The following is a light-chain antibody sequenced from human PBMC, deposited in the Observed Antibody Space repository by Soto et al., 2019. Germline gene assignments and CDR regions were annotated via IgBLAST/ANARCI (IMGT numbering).Light chain of an antibody. CDR3: QQYNNWPPWT. J-gene: IGKJ1*01. Sequence: ILMTQSPATLSVSPGERATLSCRASQSGSNNLAWYQQKPGQAPRLLIYDASTRATGIPARFSGSGSGTEFTLTISGLQSEDFAVYYCQQYNNWPPWTFGQGNKVEIK. CDR1: QSGSNN. V-gene: IGKV3-15*01. CDR2: DAS.